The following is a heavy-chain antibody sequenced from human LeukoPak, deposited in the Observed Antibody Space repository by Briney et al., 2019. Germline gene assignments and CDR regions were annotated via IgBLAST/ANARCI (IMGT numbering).Heavy chain of an antibody. D-gene: IGHD2-8*02. V-gene: IGHV3-23*01. J-gene: IGHJ4*02. CDR3: ATYRQVLLPFES. CDR1: GFTFSSYA. CDR2: ISGSGGRGITT. Sequence: GGSLRLSCAASGFTFSSYAMSWVRQAPGKGLEWVSGISGSGGRGITTYYADSVKGRFTISRDNSKNTLYLQMNSLRAEDTAVYYCATYRQVLLPFESWGQGTLVTVSS.